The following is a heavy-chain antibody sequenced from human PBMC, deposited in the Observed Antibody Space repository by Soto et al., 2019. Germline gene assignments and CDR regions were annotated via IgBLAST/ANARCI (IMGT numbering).Heavy chain of an antibody. CDR1: GYSFSSNW. CDR2: IYPGDSDT. J-gene: IGHJ6*02. Sequence: GESLKISCKGSGYSFSSNWIGWVRQMPGKGLEWMGIIYPGDSDTRYSPSFQGQVTISADKSISTAYQQWSSLKASDTAMYYCARHGVYYDSSGTDYYYYGMDVWGQGTTVTVSS. V-gene: IGHV5-51*01. CDR3: ARHGVYYDSSGTDYYYYGMDV. D-gene: IGHD3-22*01.